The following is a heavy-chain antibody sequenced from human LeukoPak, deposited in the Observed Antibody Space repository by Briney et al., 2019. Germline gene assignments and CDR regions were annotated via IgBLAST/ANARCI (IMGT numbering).Heavy chain of an antibody. CDR3: AKNIVAKAQGN. V-gene: IGHV3-7*03. Sequence: GGSLRLSCAASGFTFSSYWMSWVRQAPGKGLEWVANIKQDGSEKYYVDSVKGRFTISRDNAKNSLYLQMNSLRAEDTAVYYCAKNIVAKAQGNWGQGTLVTVSS. J-gene: IGHJ4*02. CDR1: GFTFSSYW. CDR2: IKQDGSEK. D-gene: IGHD5-12*01.